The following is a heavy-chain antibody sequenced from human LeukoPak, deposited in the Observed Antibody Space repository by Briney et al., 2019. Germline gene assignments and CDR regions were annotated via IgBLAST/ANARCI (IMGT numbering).Heavy chain of an antibody. CDR2: IKSKTDGGTT. D-gene: IGHD1-26*01. CDR3: GRVDYYYYYMDV. V-gene: IGHV3-15*01. CDR1: GFTFSNAW. Sequence: GRSLRLSCAASGFTFSNAWMSWVRQAPGKGLEWVGRIKSKTDGGTTDYAAPVKGRFTISRDDSKNTLYLQMNSLKTEDTAVYYCGRVDYYYYYMDVWGKGTTVTVSS. J-gene: IGHJ6*03.